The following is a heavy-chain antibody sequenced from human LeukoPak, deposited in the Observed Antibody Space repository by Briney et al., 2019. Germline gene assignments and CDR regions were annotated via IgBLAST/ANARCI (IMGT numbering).Heavy chain of an antibody. D-gene: IGHD3-9*01. J-gene: IGHJ4*02. CDR1: GASISDYY. V-gene: IGHV4-4*07. CDR2: IYTSGST. CDR3: VRDYDKGFDF. Sequence: PSETLSLTCTVSGASISDYYWSWIRQPAGKGLEWIGRIYTSGSTYYSPSLESRVTMSEDTSRNHFSLNLRSVTAADTAVYYCVRDYDKGFDFWGQGILVTVSS.